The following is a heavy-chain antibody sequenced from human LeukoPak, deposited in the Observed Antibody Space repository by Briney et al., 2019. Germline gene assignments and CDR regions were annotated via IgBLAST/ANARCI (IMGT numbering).Heavy chain of an antibody. Sequence: PSETLSLTCTVSGGSISSYYWSWIRQPPGKGLEWIGYTYYSGSTNYNPSLKSRVTISVDTSKNQFSLKLSSVTAADTVVYYCARGYSSGWYWGPRGMDVWGQGTTVTVSS. CDR3: ARGYSSGWYWGPRGMDV. V-gene: IGHV4-59*08. J-gene: IGHJ6*02. D-gene: IGHD6-19*01. CDR2: TYYSGST. CDR1: GGSISSYY.